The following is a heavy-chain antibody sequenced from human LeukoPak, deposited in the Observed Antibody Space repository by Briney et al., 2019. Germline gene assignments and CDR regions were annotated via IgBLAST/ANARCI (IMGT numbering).Heavy chain of an antibody. Sequence: SQTLSLTCTVSGGSISSGGYYWSWTRQHPGKGLEWVGYIYYSGSTYYNPSLKSRVTISVDTSKNQFSLKLSSVTAADTAVYYCARDDSITMVRGEIWGQGTLVTVSS. J-gene: IGHJ4*02. V-gene: IGHV4-31*03. D-gene: IGHD3-10*01. CDR3: ARDDSITMVRGEI. CDR1: GGSISSGGYY. CDR2: IYYSGST.